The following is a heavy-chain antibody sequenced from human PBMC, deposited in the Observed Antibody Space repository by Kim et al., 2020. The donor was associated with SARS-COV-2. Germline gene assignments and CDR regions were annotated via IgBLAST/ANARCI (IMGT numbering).Heavy chain of an antibody. CDR3: VRSSGGTIDF. Sequence: RTYTAEAVKGRFTISRDNSKNTVDLQMSSLRVEDTALYYCVRSSGGTIDFWGQGTLVTVSS. D-gene: IGHD6-6*01. J-gene: IGHJ4*02. V-gene: IGHV3-53*01. CDR2: RT.